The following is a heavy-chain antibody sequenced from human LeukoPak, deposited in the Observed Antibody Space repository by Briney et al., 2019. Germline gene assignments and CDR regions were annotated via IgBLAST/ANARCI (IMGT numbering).Heavy chain of an antibody. CDR2: INPNSGGT. Sequence: ASVKVSCKASGYTFTAYSMHWVRQAPGQGLEWMGWINPNSGGTNYAQKFQGRVTMTRDTSITTAYMELSRLRSDDTAVYYCAKGGYRGQLVRTLLFDYWGQGILVTVSS. J-gene: IGHJ4*02. V-gene: IGHV1-2*02. D-gene: IGHD6-6*01. CDR1: GYTFTAYS. CDR3: AKGGYRGQLVRTLLFDY.